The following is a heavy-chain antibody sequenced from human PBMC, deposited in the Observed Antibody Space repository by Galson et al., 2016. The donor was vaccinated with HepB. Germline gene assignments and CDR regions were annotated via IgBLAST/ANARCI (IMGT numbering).Heavy chain of an antibody. Sequence: SLRLSCAASGFNFSPYAMNWVCQAPGKGLECVSGISGTGDKTHYADSVKGRFTISRDNAKNTLYLQMNSLTVDDTAVYDCANIRGLGDQGTLVTVSS. CDR1: GFNFSPYA. D-gene: IGHD3/OR15-3a*01. V-gene: IGHV3-23*01. CDR3: ANIRGL. J-gene: IGHJ4*02. CDR2: ISGTGDKT.